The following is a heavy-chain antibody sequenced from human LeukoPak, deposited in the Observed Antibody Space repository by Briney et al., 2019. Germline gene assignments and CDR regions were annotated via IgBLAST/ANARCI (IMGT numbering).Heavy chain of an antibody. CDR3: ARYRGSSGWSYDAFDI. D-gene: IGHD6-19*01. CDR1: GFTFSDYY. Sequence: GGSLRLSCAASGFTFSDYYMSWIRQAPGKGLEWVSYISSSGSTIYYADSVKGRFTISRDNAKNSLYLQMNSLRAEDTAVYYCARYRGSSGWSYDAFDIWGQGTMVTVSS. J-gene: IGHJ3*02. CDR2: ISSSGSTI. V-gene: IGHV3-11*04.